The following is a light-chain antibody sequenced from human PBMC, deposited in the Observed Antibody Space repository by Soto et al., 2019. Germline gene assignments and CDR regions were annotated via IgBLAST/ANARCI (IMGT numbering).Light chain of an antibody. J-gene: IGKJ1*01. CDR3: HQDRDWPLYT. V-gene: IGKV3-15*01. Sequence: EIVMMQSPPTLSVSPGKKASLSCRASQLVGSNLALYQQTPGQTARLLGFDASSRAAGIPARFSGSGSATEFKLTLSRLQSEDFAFYICHQDRDWPLYTLGQGATV. CDR1: QLVGSN. CDR2: DAS.